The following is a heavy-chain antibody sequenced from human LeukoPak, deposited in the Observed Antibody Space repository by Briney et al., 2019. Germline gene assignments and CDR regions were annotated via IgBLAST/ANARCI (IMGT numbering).Heavy chain of an antibody. CDR3: ARDSGERGSGSYLIAY. D-gene: IGHD3-10*01. J-gene: IGHJ4*02. V-gene: IGHV1-46*01. CDR2: INPSGGST. Sequence: ASVKVSCKASGYTFTSYYMHWVRKAPGQGLEWMGVINPSGGSTSFAQKFQGRVTMTRDMSTSTVYMELSSLRSGDTAVYYCARDSGERGSGSYLIAYWGQGTLVTVSS. CDR1: GYTFTSYY.